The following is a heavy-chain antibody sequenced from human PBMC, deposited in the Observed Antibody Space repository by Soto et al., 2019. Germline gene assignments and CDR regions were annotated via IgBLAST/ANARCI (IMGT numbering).Heavy chain of an antibody. V-gene: IGHV3-23*01. J-gene: IGHJ4*02. CDR3: AKDSLWAIISPTNDY. CDR2: FRESGGTT. CDR1: GFTFTSTA. D-gene: IGHD3-16*01. Sequence: GGSLRLSCAASGFTFTSTAMSWVRQAPGKGLEWVSTFRESGGTTHYADSVKGRFTVSRDTSKNMLYLQMDSLRAEDTAIYYCAKDSLWAIISPTNDYWGQGPLVTVS.